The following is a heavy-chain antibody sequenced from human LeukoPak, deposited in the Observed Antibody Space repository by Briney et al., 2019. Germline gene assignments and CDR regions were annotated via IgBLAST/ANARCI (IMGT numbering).Heavy chain of an antibody. CDR1: GFTFSSYG. Sequence: PGRSLRLSCAASGFTFSSYGMHWVRQAPGKGLEWVAVIWYDGSNKYYADSVKGRFTISRDNSKNTLYLQMNSLRAEDTAVYYCARDMPTDYYDGSGYYPFDYWGQGTLVTVSS. CDR2: IWYDGSNK. CDR3: ARDMPTDYYDGSGYYPFDY. V-gene: IGHV3-33*01. J-gene: IGHJ4*02. D-gene: IGHD3-22*01.